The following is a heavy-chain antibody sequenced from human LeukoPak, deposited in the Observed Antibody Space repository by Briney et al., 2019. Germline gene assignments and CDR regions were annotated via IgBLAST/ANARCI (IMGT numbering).Heavy chain of an antibody. CDR2: IYTSGST. V-gene: IGHV4-4*07. D-gene: IGHD1-1*01. CDR3: TREAGNTQYFDY. Sequence: PSETLSLTCTVSGGSISSYYWSWIRQPAGKGLEWIGRIYTSGSTNYNPFLKSRVTMSVDTSKNQFSLKLSSVTAADTAMYYCTREAGNTQYFDYWGQGTLVTVSS. J-gene: IGHJ4*02. CDR1: GGSISSYY.